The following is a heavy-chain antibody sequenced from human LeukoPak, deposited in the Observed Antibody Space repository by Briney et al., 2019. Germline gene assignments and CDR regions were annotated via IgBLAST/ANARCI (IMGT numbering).Heavy chain of an antibody. Sequence: GGSLRLSCAASGFTFSSYGMSWVRQAPGKGLEWVSAISGSGGSTYYADSVKGRFTISRDNSKNTLYLQMNSLRAEDTAVYYCAKGYCSGGSCYWFDPWGQGTLVTVSS. CDR3: AKGYCSGGSCYWFDP. CDR2: ISGSGGST. V-gene: IGHV3-23*01. J-gene: IGHJ5*02. CDR1: GFTFSSYG. D-gene: IGHD2-15*01.